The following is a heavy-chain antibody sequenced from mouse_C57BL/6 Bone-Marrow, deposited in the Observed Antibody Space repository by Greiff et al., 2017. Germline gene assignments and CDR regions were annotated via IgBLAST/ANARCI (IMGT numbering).Heavy chain of an antibody. CDR3: ARDYDYDGAWFAY. V-gene: IGHV1-59*01. Sequence: QVQLQQPGAELVRPGTSVKLSCKASGYTFTSYWMHWVKQRPGQGLEWIGVIDPSDSYTNYNQKFKGKATLTVDTSSSTAYMQLSSLTSEDSAVHYCARDYDYDGAWFAYWGQGTLVTVSA. CDR2: IDPSDSYT. D-gene: IGHD2-4*01. J-gene: IGHJ3*01. CDR1: GYTFTSYW.